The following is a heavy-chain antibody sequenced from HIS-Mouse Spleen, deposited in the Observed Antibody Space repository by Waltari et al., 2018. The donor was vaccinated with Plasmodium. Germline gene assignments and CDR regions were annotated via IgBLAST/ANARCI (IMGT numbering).Heavy chain of an antibody. Sequence: EVQLVESGGGLIQPGGSLRLSCAASGFTVSSTSMTWVPQAPGKGLEWVSVIYSGGSTYYADSVKGRFTISRDNSKNTLYLQMNSLRAEDTAVYYCARGMKSSSSAFDIWGQGTMVTVSS. CDR2: IYSGGST. V-gene: IGHV3-53*01. CDR1: GFTVSSTS. CDR3: ARGMKSSSSAFDI. J-gene: IGHJ3*02. D-gene: IGHD6-6*01.